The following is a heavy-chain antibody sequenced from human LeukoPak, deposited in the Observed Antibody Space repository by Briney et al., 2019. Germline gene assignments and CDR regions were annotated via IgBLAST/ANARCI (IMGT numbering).Heavy chain of an antibody. D-gene: IGHD5-24*01. CDR1: GFTFSSYA. CDR2: ISSNGGST. CDR3: ARDREGDGYNFDY. Sequence: GGSLRLSCAASGFTFSSYAMHWVRQAPGKGLEYVSAISSNGGSTYYANSVKGRFTISRDNSKNTLYLQMGSLRAEDMAVYYCARDREGDGYNFDYWGQGTLVTVSS. J-gene: IGHJ4*02. V-gene: IGHV3-64*01.